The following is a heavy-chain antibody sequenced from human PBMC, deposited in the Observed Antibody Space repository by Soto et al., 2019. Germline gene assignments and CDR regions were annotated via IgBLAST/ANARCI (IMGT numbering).Heavy chain of an antibody. CDR2: ISWNSGSI. V-gene: IGHV3-9*01. CDR1: GFTFDDYA. Sequence: GGSLRLSCAASGFTFDDYAMHWVRQAPGKGLEWVSGISWNSGSIGYADSVKGRFTISRDNAKNSLYLQMNSLRAEDTALYYCAKVYYYGSGALDYWGQGTLVTVSS. J-gene: IGHJ4*02. CDR3: AKVYYYGSGALDY. D-gene: IGHD3-10*01.